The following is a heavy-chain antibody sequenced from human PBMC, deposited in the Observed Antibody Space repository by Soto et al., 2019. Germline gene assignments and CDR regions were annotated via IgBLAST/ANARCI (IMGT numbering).Heavy chain of an antibody. V-gene: IGHV5-51*01. D-gene: IGHD3-10*01. J-gene: IGHJ6*02. CDR1: GYSFTSYW. CDR2: IYPGDSDT. CDR3: ARPRIGLRDSYGMHV. Sequence: GESLKISCKVSGYSFTSYWIGWLRQMPGKGLEWMGIIYPGDSDTRYSPSFQGQVTISADKSISTAYLQWSSLKASDTAMYYCARPRIGLRDSYGMHVWGQGTTVSVSS.